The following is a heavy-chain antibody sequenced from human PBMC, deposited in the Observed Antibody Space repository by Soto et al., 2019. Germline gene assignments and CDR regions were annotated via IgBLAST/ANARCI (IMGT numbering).Heavy chain of an antibody. Sequence: QLHLRESGPGLVKPSETLSLTCTVSGGSITSSSYYWGWIRQPPGKGMEWIGSIYYSGSTYYNPSLKCRVTISVDTSKNQSSLKLSSVTAADTAVYYCANLEVGGSYVYAFDPWGQGTLVTVSS. D-gene: IGHD1-26*01. V-gene: IGHV4-39*01. J-gene: IGHJ5*02. CDR2: IYYSGST. CDR3: ANLEVGGSYVYAFDP. CDR1: GGSITSSSYY.